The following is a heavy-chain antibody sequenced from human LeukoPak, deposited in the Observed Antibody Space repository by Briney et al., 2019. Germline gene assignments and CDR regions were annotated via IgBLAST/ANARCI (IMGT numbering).Heavy chain of an antibody. D-gene: IGHD1-1*01. CDR2: VYYSGST. CDR1: GGSISSGGYY. Sequence: SQTLSLTCTVSGGSISSGGYYWSWIRQHPGTGLEWIGYVYYSGSTYYNPSLKSRVTISVDTSKNQFSLKLSSVTAADTAVYYYARERNVVPLYNWFDPWGQGTLVTVSS. V-gene: IGHV4-31*03. CDR3: ARERNVVPLYNWFDP. J-gene: IGHJ5*02.